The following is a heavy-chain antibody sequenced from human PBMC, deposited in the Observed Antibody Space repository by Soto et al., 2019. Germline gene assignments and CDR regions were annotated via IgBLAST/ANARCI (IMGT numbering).Heavy chain of an antibody. D-gene: IGHD3-10*01. Sequence: PSETLSHTSTFSGCNIISSSYYWGWIRQPPGKGLEWIGSIYYSGSTYYNPSLKSRVTIPVDTSKNQFSLKLSSVTAADTAVYYCARNRRTRITMVRGVEYYYYYYMDVWGKGTTVTVSS. CDR3: ARNRRTRITMVRGVEYYYYYYMDV. CDR2: IYYSGST. CDR1: GCNIISSSYY. J-gene: IGHJ6*03. V-gene: IGHV4-39*01.